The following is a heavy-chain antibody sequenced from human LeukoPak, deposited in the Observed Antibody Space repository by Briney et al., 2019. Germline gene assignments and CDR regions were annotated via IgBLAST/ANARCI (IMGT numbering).Heavy chain of an antibody. CDR3: AKRGGSGSFL. D-gene: IGHD3-10*01. CDR1: GFPFSSYA. CDR2: ISGSGGST. V-gene: IGHV3-23*01. Sequence: PGGPLRLSCAASGFPFSSYAMSWVRQAPGKGLEWVSAISGSGGSTYYEDSVKGRFTISRDNSKNTLYLQMNSLRAEDTAVYYCAKRGGSGSFLWGQGTLVTVSS. J-gene: IGHJ4*02.